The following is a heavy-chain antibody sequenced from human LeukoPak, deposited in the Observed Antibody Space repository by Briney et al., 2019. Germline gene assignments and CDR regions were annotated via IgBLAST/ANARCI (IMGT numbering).Heavy chain of an antibody. J-gene: IGHJ4*02. V-gene: IGHV4-34*01. CDR1: GGSFSGYY. CDR3: ARASGGNLPFDY. CDR2: INHSGST. D-gene: IGHD4-23*01. Sequence: SETLSLTCAVYGGSFSGYYWSWIRQPPGKGLEWIGEINHSGSTNYNPSLKSRVTISVDTSKNQFSLKLSSVTAADTAVYYCARASGGNLPFDYWGQGTLVTVSS.